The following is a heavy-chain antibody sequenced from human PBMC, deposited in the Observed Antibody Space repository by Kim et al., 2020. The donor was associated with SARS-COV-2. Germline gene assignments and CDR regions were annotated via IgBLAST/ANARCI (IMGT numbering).Heavy chain of an antibody. D-gene: IGHD3-22*01. CDR2: ISGTDDST. Sequence: GGSLRLSCAASGFTYSAYAMSWVRQAPGKGLEWVSAISGTDDSTYYADSVKGRFIISRDNSKNTLHLQTNSLRAEDTAVYYCATHFGSSGSEFQSWGQVT. V-gene: IGHV3-23*01. CDR1: GFTYSAYA. CDR3: ATHFGSSGSEFQS. J-gene: IGHJ1*01.